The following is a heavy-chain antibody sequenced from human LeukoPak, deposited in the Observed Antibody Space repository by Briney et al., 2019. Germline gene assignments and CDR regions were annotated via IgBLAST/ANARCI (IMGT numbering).Heavy chain of an antibody. Sequence: GGSLRLSCAASGFTFSSYAMHWVRQAPGKGLEWVAVISYDGSNKYYADSVKGRFTISRDNSKNTLYLLMNSLRAEDTAVYYCARDLEGQLVLGLDYWGQGTLVTVSS. CDR1: GFTFSSYA. D-gene: IGHD6-6*01. J-gene: IGHJ4*02. CDR2: ISYDGSNK. V-gene: IGHV3-30-3*01. CDR3: ARDLEGQLVLGLDY.